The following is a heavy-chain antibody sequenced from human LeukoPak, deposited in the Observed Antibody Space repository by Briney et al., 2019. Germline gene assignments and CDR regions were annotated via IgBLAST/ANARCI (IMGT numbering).Heavy chain of an antibody. CDR2: ISGSGGST. Sequence: GGSLRLSCAASGFTFSSYAMSWVRQAPGKGLEGVSAISGSGGSTYYADSVKGRFTISRDNSKNTLYLQMNSLRAEDTAVYYCAKDQLLVPHAFDIWGQGTMVTVSS. V-gene: IGHV3-23*01. CDR3: AKDQLLVPHAFDI. D-gene: IGHD6-19*01. CDR1: GFTFSSYA. J-gene: IGHJ3*02.